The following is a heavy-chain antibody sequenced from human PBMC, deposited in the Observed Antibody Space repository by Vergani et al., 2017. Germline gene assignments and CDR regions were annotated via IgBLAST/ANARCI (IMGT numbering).Heavy chain of an antibody. Sequence: EVQLLESGGGLVQPGGSLRLSCAASGFTFSSYAMSWVRQAPGKGLEWVSAISGSGGSTYYADSVKGRFTISRDNSKNTLYLQMNSLRAEDTAVYYCAKGPSRYCSSTSCYRYFQHWDQGTLVTVSS. CDR1: GFTFSSYA. V-gene: IGHV3-23*01. D-gene: IGHD2-2*01. J-gene: IGHJ1*01. CDR2: ISGSGGST. CDR3: AKGPSRYCSSTSCYRYFQH.